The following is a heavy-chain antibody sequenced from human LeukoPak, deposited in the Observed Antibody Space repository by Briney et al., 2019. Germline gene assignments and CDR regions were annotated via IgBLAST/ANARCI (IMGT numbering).Heavy chain of an antibody. CDR3: ARPYSVQLLSSWFDP. CDR2: ISSSSSYI. J-gene: IGHJ5*02. V-gene: IGHV3-21*01. D-gene: IGHD2-2*01. Sequence: GGSLRLSCAASGFTFSNYSMNWVRQAPGKGLEWVSSISSSSSYIYYADSVKGRFTISRDNAKNSLYLQMNSLRAEDTAVYYCARPYSVQLLSSWFDPWGQGTLVTVSS. CDR1: GFTFSNYS.